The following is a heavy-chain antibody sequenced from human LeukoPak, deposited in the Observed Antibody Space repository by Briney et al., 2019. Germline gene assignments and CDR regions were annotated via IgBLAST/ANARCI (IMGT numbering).Heavy chain of an antibody. CDR2: IKQDGSEK. D-gene: IGHD6-13*01. Sequence: PGGSLRLSCAASGFTFSSYWMSWVRQAPGKGLEWVANIKQDGSEKYYVDSVKGRFTISRDNAKNSLYLQMNSLRAEDTAVYFCAKARYSSLYYFDYWGQGTLVPVSS. V-gene: IGHV3-7*03. CDR3: AKARYSSLYYFDY. J-gene: IGHJ4*02. CDR1: GFTFSSYW.